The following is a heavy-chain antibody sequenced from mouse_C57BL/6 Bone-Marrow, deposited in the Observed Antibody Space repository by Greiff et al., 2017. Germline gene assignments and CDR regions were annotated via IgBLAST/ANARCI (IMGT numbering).Heavy chain of an antibody. CDR2: IDPENGDT. CDR1: GFNIKDDY. D-gene: IGHD2-10*01. V-gene: IGHV14-4*01. CDR3: TTPLLKFAY. Sequence: VQLQPSGAALVRPGASVKLSCTASGFNIKDDYMHWVKQRPEQGLEWIGWIDPENGDTEYASKFQGKSTITADTSSNTAYLQLSSLTAEDTAVYYCTTPLLKFAYWGQGTLVTVSA. J-gene: IGHJ3*01.